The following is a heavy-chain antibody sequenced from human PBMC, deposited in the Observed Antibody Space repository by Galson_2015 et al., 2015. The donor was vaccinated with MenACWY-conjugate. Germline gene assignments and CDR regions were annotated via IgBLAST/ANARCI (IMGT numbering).Heavy chain of an antibody. CDR3: ARVGYCSSPTCYLAFFDY. Sequence: SVKVSCKASGYTFSSYHMHWVRQAPGQGLEWMGIINPSGDGTSSAQKFQGRVTMTRDTSTSTVYMELSSLRSEDTAVYYCARVGYCSSPTCYLAFFDYWGQGTLVTVSS. J-gene: IGHJ4*02. V-gene: IGHV1-46*01. D-gene: IGHD2-2*01. CDR1: GYTFSSYH. CDR2: INPSGDGT.